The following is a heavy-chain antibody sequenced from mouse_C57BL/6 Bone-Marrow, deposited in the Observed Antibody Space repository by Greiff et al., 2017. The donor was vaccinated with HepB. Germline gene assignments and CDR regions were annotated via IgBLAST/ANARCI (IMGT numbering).Heavy chain of an antibody. D-gene: IGHD2-5*01. J-gene: IGHJ2*01. CDR2: ISSGGSYT. Sequence: EVKLVESGGDLVKPGGSLKLSCAASGFTFSSYGMSWVRQTPDKRLEWVATISSGGSYTYYPDSVKGRFTISRDNAKNTLYLQMSSLKSEDTAMYYCASLYYSNCLYYGGQGTTLTVSS. V-gene: IGHV5-6*01. CDR1: GFTFSSYG. CDR3: ASLYYSNCLYY.